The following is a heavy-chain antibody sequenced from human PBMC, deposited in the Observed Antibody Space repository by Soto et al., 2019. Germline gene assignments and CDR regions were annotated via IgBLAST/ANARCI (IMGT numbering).Heavy chain of an antibody. CDR2: ISYDGSNK. Sequence: QVQLVESGGGVVQPGRSLRLSCAASGFTFSSYAMHWVRQAPGKGLEWLAVISYDGSNKYYADSVKGRFTISRDNSKNTLYLQMNSLRAEDTAVYYCAREGLVRAATPWFEYWGQGTLVTVSS. J-gene: IGHJ4*02. CDR3: AREGLVRAATPWFEY. D-gene: IGHD2-2*01. CDR1: GFTFSSYA. V-gene: IGHV3-30-3*01.